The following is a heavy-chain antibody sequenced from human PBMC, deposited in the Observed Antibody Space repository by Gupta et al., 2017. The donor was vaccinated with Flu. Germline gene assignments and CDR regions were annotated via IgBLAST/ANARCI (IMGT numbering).Heavy chain of an antibody. CDR2: ISPSATI. CDR1: AFTLSSHD. CDR3: ARGHWDN. V-gene: IGHV3-48*03. J-gene: IGHJ4*02. Sequence: EVQLVESGGGSVQPGGSPRLSCVASAFTLSSHDMSWVRQAPGRRLEWVSFISPSATIYYGDPVRGRFTISRDNAKNSLYLQMSGLRDEDTAVYYCARGHWDNWGQGTLVTVSS.